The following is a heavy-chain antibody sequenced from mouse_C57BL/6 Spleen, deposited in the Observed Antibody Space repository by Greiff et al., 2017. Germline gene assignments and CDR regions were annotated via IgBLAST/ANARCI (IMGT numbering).Heavy chain of an antibody. Sequence: QVQLQQSGAELARPGASVKLSCKASGYTFTSYGISWVKQRTGQGLEWIGEIYPRSGNTYYNEKFKGKATLTADKSSSTAYMELRSLTSEDSAVXFCARWRYDLDYAMDYWGQGTSVTVSS. V-gene: IGHV1-81*01. J-gene: IGHJ4*01. CDR2: IYPRSGNT. CDR1: GYTFTSYG. CDR3: ARWRYDLDYAMDY. D-gene: IGHD2-4*01.